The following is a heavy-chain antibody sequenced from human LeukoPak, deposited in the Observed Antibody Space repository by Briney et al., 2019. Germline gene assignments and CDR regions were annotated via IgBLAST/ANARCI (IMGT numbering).Heavy chain of an antibody. CDR1: GYAFTSYY. CDR2: INPSCGST. J-gene: IGHJ6*02. CDR3: ARQVVPSYNYGMDV. Sequence: ASVSVSCKASGYAFTSYYMHWVRQAPGQGREWVGIINPSCGSTSDEQKFQGRVTMTRNTSTSTVYMELSRLRSEDNAVYYCARQVVPSYNYGMDVWGQGTTVTVSS. V-gene: IGHV1-46*01. D-gene: IGHD2-15*01.